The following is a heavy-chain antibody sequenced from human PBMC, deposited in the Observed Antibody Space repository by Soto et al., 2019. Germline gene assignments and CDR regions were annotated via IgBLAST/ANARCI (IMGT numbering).Heavy chain of an antibody. V-gene: IGHV1-69*02. D-gene: IGHD2-2*01. Sequence: SVNVSCKASGGTFSSYTISWVRQAPGQGLEWMGRIIPILGIANYAQKFQGGVTITADKSTSTAYMELSSLRSEDTAVYYCASTLGYCSSTSCSTNAFDIWGQGTMVTVSS. CDR1: GGTFSSYT. CDR2: IIPILGIA. J-gene: IGHJ3*02. CDR3: ASTLGYCSSTSCSTNAFDI.